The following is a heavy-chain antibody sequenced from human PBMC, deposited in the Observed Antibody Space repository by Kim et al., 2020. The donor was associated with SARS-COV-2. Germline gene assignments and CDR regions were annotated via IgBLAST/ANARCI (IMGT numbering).Heavy chain of an antibody. Sequence: YAQGFTGRFVFSLDTSVSTAYLQISSLKAEDTAVYYCARDPEIVGAPGDYWGQGTLVTVSS. D-gene: IGHD1-26*01. V-gene: IGHV7-4-1*02. J-gene: IGHJ4*02. CDR3: ARDPEIVGAPGDY.